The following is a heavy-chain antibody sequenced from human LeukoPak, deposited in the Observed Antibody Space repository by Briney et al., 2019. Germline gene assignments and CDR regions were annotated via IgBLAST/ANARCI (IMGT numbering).Heavy chain of an antibody. Sequence: SSQTLSLTCAVSGASISSGGYYWSWIRQPPGKGLEWIGYIYYSGSTNYNPSLKSRVTISVDTSKNQFSLKLSSVTAADTAVYYCARQESTPTAPFDYWGQGTLVTVSS. CDR2: IYYSGST. CDR1: GASISSGGYY. V-gene: IGHV4-61*08. D-gene: IGHD2-15*01. J-gene: IGHJ4*02. CDR3: ARQESTPTAPFDY.